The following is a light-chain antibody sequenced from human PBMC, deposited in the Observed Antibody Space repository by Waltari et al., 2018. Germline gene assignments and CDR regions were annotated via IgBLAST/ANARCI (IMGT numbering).Light chain of an antibody. J-gene: IGKJ5*01. CDR1: QSVISNY. Sequence: ELVLMHSPGTLSLSPGERATLSCRASQSVISNYLAWYQQKPGQAPRMLIYDASSRATGIPDRFSGSGSGTAFTLTISRLEPEDFAVYYCQQYGSSLETFGQGTRLEIK. CDR2: DAS. CDR3: QQYGSSLET. V-gene: IGKV3-20*01.